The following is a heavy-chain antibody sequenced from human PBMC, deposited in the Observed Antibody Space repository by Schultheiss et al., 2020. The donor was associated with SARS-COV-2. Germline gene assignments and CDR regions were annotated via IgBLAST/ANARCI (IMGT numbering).Heavy chain of an antibody. D-gene: IGHD4-11*01. CDR2: INPIFGTA. V-gene: IGHV1-69*13. J-gene: IGHJ6*02. CDR3: ASPLNNDYSNWDYYYYGMDV. CDR1: GYTFTGYY. Sequence: SVKVSCKASGYTFTGYYMHWVRQAPGQGLEWMGWINPIFGTANYAQKFQGRVTITADESTSTAYMELSSLRSEDTAVYYCASPLNNDYSNWDYYYYGMDVWGQGTTVTVSS.